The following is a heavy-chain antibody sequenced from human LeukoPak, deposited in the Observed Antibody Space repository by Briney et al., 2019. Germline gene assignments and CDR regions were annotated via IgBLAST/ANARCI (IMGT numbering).Heavy chain of an antibody. V-gene: IGHV3-21*01. Sequence: GGSLRLSCAASGFTFSSYSMNWVRQAPGKGLEWVSSISSSSSYIYYADSVKGRFTISRDKAKNSLYLQMNSLRPEDTAVYYCVKEAVPRICDWYDYWGQGTLVTVSP. CDR2: ISSSSSYI. CDR1: GFTFSSYS. CDR3: VKEAVPRICDWYDY. J-gene: IGHJ4*02. D-gene: IGHD6-19*01.